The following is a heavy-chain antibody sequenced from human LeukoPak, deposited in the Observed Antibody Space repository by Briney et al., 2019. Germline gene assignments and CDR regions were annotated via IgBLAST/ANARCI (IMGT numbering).Heavy chain of an antibody. J-gene: IGHJ4*02. V-gene: IGHV3-48*03. CDR3: ARDGRSSWFSYYFDY. CDR1: GFTFSSYE. Sequence: GGSLRLSCAASGFTFSSYEMNWVRQAPGKGLEWVSYISSSGSTIYYADSVKGRFTTSRDNAKNSLYLQMNSLRAEDTAVYYCARDGRSSWFSYYFDYWGQGTLVTVSS. CDR2: ISSSGSTI. D-gene: IGHD6-13*01.